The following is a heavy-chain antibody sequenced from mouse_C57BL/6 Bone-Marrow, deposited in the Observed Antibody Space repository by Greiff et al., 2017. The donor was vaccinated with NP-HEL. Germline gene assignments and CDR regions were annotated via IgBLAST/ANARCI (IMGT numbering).Heavy chain of an antibody. J-gene: IGHJ3*01. CDR1: GYTFTEYT. CDR2: FYPGSGSI. V-gene: IGHV1-62-2*01. D-gene: IGHD1-1*01. Sequence: QVHVKQSGAELVKPGASVKLSCKASGYTFTEYTIHWVKQRSGQGLEWIGWFYPGSGSIKYNEKFKDKATLTADKSSSTVYMELSRLTSEDSAVYFCARHEEVRDYGSRGDWFAYWGQGTLVTVSA. CDR3: ARHEEVRDYGSRGDWFAY.